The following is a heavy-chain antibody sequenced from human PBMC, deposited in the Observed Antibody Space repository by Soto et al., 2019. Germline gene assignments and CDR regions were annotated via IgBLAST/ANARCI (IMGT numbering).Heavy chain of an antibody. V-gene: IGHV1-8*01. Sequence: ASVKVSCKASGYTFTSYDINWVRQATGQGLEWMGWMNPNSGNTGYAQKFQGRVTMTRNTSISTAYMELSSLRSEDTAVYYCARRPPRMVRGVKYYYYYMDVRGKRTKVTVSS. D-gene: IGHD3-10*01. CDR1: GYTFTSYD. J-gene: IGHJ6*03. CDR2: MNPNSGNT. CDR3: ARRPPRMVRGVKYYYYYMDV.